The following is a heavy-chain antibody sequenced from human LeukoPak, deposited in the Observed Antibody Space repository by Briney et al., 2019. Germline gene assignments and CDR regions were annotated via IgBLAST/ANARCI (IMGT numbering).Heavy chain of an antibody. CDR2: ISGGGGST. CDR3: ARDYCINGVCAEYFQH. D-gene: IGHD2-8*01. Sequence: GGSLRLSCAASGFTFSSYAMSWVRQAPGKGLEWVSTISGGGGSTYYAGSVKGRFTISRDNSKNTLSLQMNTLRAEDTAVYYCARDYCINGVCAEYFQHWGQGTLVTVSS. J-gene: IGHJ1*01. CDR1: GFTFSSYA. V-gene: IGHV3-23*01.